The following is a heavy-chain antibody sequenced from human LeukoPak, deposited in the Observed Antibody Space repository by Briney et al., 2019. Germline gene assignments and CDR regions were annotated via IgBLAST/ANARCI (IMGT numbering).Heavy chain of an antibody. CDR2: IFPGDSDT. D-gene: IGHD6-13*01. Sequence: GESLKISCKGSGYSFASYWIGWVRQMPGKGLEWMGIIFPGDSDTRYSPSFQGQVTISADKSISTAYLQWSSLKASDTAIYYCAKTSTSSWLHFFDYWGQGTLVTVSS. J-gene: IGHJ4*02. CDR3: AKTSTSSWLHFFDY. CDR1: GYSFASYW. V-gene: IGHV5-51*01.